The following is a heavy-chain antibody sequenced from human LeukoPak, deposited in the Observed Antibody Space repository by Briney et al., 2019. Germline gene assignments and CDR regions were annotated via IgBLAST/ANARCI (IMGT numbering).Heavy chain of an antibody. CDR1: GFTFSSYW. J-gene: IGHJ4*02. V-gene: IGHV3-74*01. Sequence: PGRSLRLSCAASGFTFSSYWMYWVRQAPGKGLVWVSRINSDGSSISYADSVKGRFTISRDNAKNTLYLQMNSLTAEDAAVYYCARPRLGYYFDYWGQGTLVTVSS. CDR2: INSDGSSI. D-gene: IGHD3-22*01. CDR3: ARPRLGYYFDY.